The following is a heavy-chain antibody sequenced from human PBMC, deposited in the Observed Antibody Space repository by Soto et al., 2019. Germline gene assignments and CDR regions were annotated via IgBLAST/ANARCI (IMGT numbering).Heavy chain of an antibody. D-gene: IGHD2-21*02. CDR3: SSEGGGNSA. CDR1: GGTFNIYT. V-gene: IGHV1-69*02. Sequence: QVQRVQSGAEVKKPGSSVKVSCKASGGTFNIYTISWVRQAPGQGLEWMGRIIPILGIANYAQKFQGRVTITADKSTRTAYMELCSLRSEDTAVYYCSSEGGGNSAWGQGTLVTVSS. CDR2: IIPILGIA. J-gene: IGHJ4*02.